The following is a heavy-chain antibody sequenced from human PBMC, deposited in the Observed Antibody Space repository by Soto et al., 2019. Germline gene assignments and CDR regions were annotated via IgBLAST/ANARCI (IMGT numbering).Heavy chain of an antibody. CDR1: GGSTSSTSYY. Sequence: QLQLQESGPGLVKPSETLSLTCTVSGGSTSSTSYYWGWIRQSPGKGLEWIGSIYYSGITYYNPAPRSRVNIPAATSKNPFSLGLSSVTTTDTAVDYCARRGGVQFYWFFDLWGRGTPVTVSS. CDR2: IYYSGIT. D-gene: IGHD2-8*02. J-gene: IGHJ2*01. CDR3: ARRGGVQFYWFFDL. V-gene: IGHV4-39*01.